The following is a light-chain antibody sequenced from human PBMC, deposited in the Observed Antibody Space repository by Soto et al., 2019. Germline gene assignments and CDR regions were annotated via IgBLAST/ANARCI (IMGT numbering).Light chain of an antibody. J-gene: IGLJ1*01. CDR1: SSNIGAHDD. CDR2: GNS. Sequence: QAVLTQPPSGAGASGQRVTISSTWSSSNIGAHDDVHWYQQLPGTAPELLIYGNSNRPSGVPDRFSGSKSGTSASLAITGLQAEDEADYYCQSYDNSLSVDVFGTGTKVTVL. CDR3: QSYDNSLSVDV. V-gene: IGLV1-40*01.